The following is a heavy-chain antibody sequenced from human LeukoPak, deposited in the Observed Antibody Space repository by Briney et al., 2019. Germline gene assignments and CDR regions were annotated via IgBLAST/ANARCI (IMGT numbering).Heavy chain of an antibody. V-gene: IGHV1-24*01. J-gene: IGHJ1*01. Sequence: ASVKVSCKVSGYTLSEFSMHWVRQTPGKGLEWMGGFDPEDDETTYAQKFQGRVTMTEDTSTDTAYMELRSLRSDDTAVYYCARDLYGDYVSYFQHWGQGTLVTVSS. D-gene: IGHD4-17*01. CDR2: FDPEDDET. CDR3: ARDLYGDYVSYFQH. CDR1: GYTLSEFS.